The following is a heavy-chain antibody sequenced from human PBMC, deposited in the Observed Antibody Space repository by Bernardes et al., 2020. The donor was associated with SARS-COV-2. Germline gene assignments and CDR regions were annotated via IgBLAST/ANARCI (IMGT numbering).Heavy chain of an antibody. J-gene: IGHJ5*02. CDR3: ATAPAVASLSMGWFDP. CDR1: GYTFTSYG. Sequence: ASVKVSCKASGYTFTSYGISWVRQAPGQGLEWMGWISAYNGNTNYAQKLQGRVTMTEDTSTDTAYMELSSLRSEDTAVYYCATAPAVASLSMGWFDPWGQGTLVTVSS. V-gene: IGHV1-18*01. CDR2: ISAYNGNT. D-gene: IGHD6-19*01.